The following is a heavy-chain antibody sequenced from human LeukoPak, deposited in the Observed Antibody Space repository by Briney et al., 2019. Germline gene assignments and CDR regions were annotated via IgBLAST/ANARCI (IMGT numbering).Heavy chain of an antibody. Sequence: ASVKVSCKVSGYTLTELSMHWVRQAPGKGLEWMGGFDPEDGETIYAQKFQGRVTMTRDTSTSTVYMELSSLRSEDTAVYYCARELSEMATINYFDYWGQGTLVTVSS. CDR1: GYTLTELS. J-gene: IGHJ4*02. CDR3: ARELSEMATINYFDY. CDR2: FDPEDGET. V-gene: IGHV1-24*01. D-gene: IGHD5-24*01.